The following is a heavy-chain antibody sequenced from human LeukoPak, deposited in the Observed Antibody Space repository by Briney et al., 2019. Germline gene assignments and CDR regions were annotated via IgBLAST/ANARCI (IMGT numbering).Heavy chain of an antibody. CDR1: GHTLTELS. D-gene: IGHD3-22*01. Sequence: ASVKVSCKVSGHTLTELSMHWVRQAPGKGLEWMGGFDPEDGETIYAQKFQGRVTMTEDTSTDTAYMELSSLRSEDTAVYYCATPYYDSSGYYSPWFDPWGQGALVTVSS. V-gene: IGHV1-24*01. CDR3: ATPYYDSSGYYSPWFDP. J-gene: IGHJ5*02. CDR2: FDPEDGET.